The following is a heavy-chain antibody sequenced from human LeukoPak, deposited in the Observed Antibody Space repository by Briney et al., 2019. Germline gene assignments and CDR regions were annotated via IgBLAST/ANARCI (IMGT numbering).Heavy chain of an antibody. J-gene: IGHJ4*02. CDR3: GRGGVPIVATIRGYYFDY. V-gene: IGHV4-59*01. Sequence: SETRSLTCTASGGSISSYYWSWIRQPPGKGLEWIGYIYYSGSTNYTPSLKSRVTISVDTSKNQFSLKLSSVTAADTAVYYCGRGGVPIVATIRGYYFDYWGQGTLVTVSS. CDR2: IYYSGST. CDR1: GGSISSYY. D-gene: IGHD5-12*01.